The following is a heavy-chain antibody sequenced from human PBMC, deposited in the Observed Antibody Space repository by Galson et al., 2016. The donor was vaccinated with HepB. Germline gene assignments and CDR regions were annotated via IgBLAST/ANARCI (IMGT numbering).Heavy chain of an antibody. J-gene: IGHJ3*02. D-gene: IGHD3-10*01. CDR1: GFTFSSYW. Sequence: SLRLSCAASGFTFSSYWMSWVRQAPGKGLEWVANIKEDGSEKYYVDSVKGRFTISRDNAKNSLYLLMNSLRAEDTAVYYCARERQEYYGSGSYAFDIWGQGTMVTVSS. V-gene: IGHV3-7*01. CDR3: ARERQEYYGSGSYAFDI. CDR2: IKEDGSEK.